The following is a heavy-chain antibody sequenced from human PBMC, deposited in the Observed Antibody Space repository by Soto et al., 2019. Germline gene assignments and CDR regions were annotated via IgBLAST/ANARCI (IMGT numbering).Heavy chain of an antibody. CDR1: GDTISTGGYT. D-gene: IGHD1-26*01. CDR2: TYHSGNP. CDR3: ARHVMGARGWVDDPL. Sequence: SETLSLTCDVSGDTISTGGYTWAWIRQPPGKALEWIGHTYHSGNPYYNPSLKSRVIISVDRSKNQFSLKLRSVTAADTAVYYCARHVMGARGWVDDPLWGQGTLVTVSS. J-gene: IGHJ4*02. V-gene: IGHV4-30-2*01.